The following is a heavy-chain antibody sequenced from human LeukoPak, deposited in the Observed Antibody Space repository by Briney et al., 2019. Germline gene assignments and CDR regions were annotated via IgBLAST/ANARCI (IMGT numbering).Heavy chain of an antibody. J-gene: IGHJ5*02. CDR3: ERDVNYYDSSGYPLP. V-gene: IGHV4-34*01. D-gene: IGHD3-22*01. CDR1: GGSFSGYY. Sequence: PSETLSLTCAVYGGSFSGYYWSWIRQPPGKGLEWIGEINHSGSTNYNPSLKSRVTISVDTSKNQFSLKLSFVTAADTAVYYCERDVNYYDSSGYPLPWGQGTLVTVSS. CDR2: INHSGST.